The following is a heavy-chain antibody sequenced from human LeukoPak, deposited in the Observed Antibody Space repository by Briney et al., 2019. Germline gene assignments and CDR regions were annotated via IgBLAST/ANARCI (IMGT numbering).Heavy chain of an antibody. CDR3: ASTFPYCSDGSCAL. D-gene: IGHD2-15*01. V-gene: IGHV3-7*01. Sequence: PGGSLRLSCAASGLTFSSYWMSWVRQAPGKGLEWVANIDQDGNHENYVDSVKGRFGISRDNAKNSLFLQMHSLRAEDTAVYYCASTFPYCSDGSCALGGQGTLVTVSS. CDR1: GLTFSSYW. J-gene: IGHJ4*02. CDR2: IDQDGNHE.